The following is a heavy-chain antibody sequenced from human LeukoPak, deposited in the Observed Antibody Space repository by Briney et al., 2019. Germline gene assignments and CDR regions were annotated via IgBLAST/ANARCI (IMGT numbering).Heavy chain of an antibody. CDR2: IYPGDSDT. J-gene: IGHJ4*02. D-gene: IGHD2-2*02. CDR3: ATGGYCTSTSCYSFFDY. V-gene: IGHV5-51*01. CDR1: GYSFTTYW. Sequence: GESLKISCKGSGYSFTTYWIGWVRQMPGKGLEWMGIIYPGDSDTRYSPSFQGQVTISADKSISTAYLQWSSLKASDTAMYYCATGGYCTSTSCYSFFDYWGQETLVTVSS.